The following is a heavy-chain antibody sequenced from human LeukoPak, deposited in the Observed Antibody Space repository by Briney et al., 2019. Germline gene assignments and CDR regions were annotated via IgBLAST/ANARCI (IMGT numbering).Heavy chain of an antibody. V-gene: IGHV3-33*06. Sequence: GGSLRLSCAASGFTFSSYGMHWVRQAPGKGLEWVAVIWYDGSNKHYADSVKGRFTISRDNSKNTLYLQMNSLRAEDTAVYYCAKAWRGYSYGYDYFDYWGQGTLVTVSS. CDR2: IWYDGSNK. J-gene: IGHJ4*02. D-gene: IGHD5-18*01. CDR3: AKAWRGYSYGYDYFDY. CDR1: GFTFSSYG.